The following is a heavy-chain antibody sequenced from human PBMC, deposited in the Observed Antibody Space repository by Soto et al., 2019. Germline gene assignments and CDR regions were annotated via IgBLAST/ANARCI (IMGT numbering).Heavy chain of an antibody. CDR3: ARDDSRGYYHHFDY. D-gene: IGHD3-22*01. Sequence: QVQLVQSGAEVKKPGASVKVSCKASGYTFTSYGISWVRQAPEQGLEWMGWISAYNGNTNYAQKLQGRVTMTTNTSTRSAYMELRSLRSDDTTVYYCARDDSRGYYHHFDYRGQGTLVTFSS. CDR2: ISAYNGNT. J-gene: IGHJ4*02. V-gene: IGHV1-18*01. CDR1: GYTFTSYG.